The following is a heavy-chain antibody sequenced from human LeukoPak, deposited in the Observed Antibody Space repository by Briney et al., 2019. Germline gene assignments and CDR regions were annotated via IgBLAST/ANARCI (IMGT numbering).Heavy chain of an antibody. CDR3: ARGADFLYYFDY. V-gene: IGHV3-30-3*01. D-gene: IGHD3-3*01. J-gene: IGHJ4*02. CDR1: GFTFSSYA. Sequence: GGSLRLSRAASGFTFSSYAMHWVRQAPGKGLEWVAVISYDGSNKYYADSVKGRFTISRDNSKNTLYLQMNSLRAEDTAVYYCARGADFLYYFDYWGQGSLVTVYS. CDR2: ISYDGSNK.